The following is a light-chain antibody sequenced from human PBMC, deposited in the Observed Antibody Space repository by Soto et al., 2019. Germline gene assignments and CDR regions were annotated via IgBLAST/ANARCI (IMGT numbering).Light chain of an antibody. CDR2: DDN. Sequence: SYELTQPPSVSVAPGQTARITSGGNNIGSKSVHGYQQKPGQAPVLVVYDDNDRPSGIPERFSGSDSGNTATLTISRVEAGDEADYYCQVWHSGVDWVFGGGTKLTVL. V-gene: IGLV3-21*02. CDR3: QVWHSGVDWV. CDR1: NIGSKS. J-gene: IGLJ2*01.